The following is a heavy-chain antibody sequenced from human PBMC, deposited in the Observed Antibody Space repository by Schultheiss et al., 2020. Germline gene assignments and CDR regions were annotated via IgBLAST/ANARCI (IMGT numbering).Heavy chain of an antibody. CDR1: GGSISSYY. D-gene: IGHD1-26*01. V-gene: IGHV4-59*01. CDR3: ATSGSYDYYYYYMDV. J-gene: IGHJ6*03. CDR2: IYYSGST. Sequence: SETLSLTCTVSGGSISSYYWSWIRQPPGKGLEWIGYIYYSGSTNYNPSLKSRVTISVDTSKNQFSLKLSSVTAADTAVYYCATSGSYDYYYYYMDVWGKGTTVTVYS.